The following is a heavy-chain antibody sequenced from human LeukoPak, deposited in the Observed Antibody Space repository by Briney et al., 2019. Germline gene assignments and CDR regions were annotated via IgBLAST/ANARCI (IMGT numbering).Heavy chain of an antibody. CDR1: GGSISSYY. CDR3: ARLSRQWLVTY. Sequence: PSETLSLTCTVSGGSISSYYWGWIRQPPGKGLEWIGSIYYSGSTYYNPSLKSRVTISVDTSKNQFSLKLSSVTAADTAVYYCARLSRQWLVTYWGQGTLVTVSS. CDR2: IYYSGST. V-gene: IGHV4-39*01. J-gene: IGHJ4*02. D-gene: IGHD6-19*01.